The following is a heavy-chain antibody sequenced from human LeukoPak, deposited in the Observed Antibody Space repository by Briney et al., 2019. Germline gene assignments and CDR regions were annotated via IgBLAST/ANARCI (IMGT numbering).Heavy chain of an antibody. J-gene: IGHJ6*02. Sequence: SETLSLTCTVSGGSISTHYWTWIRQPPGKGLEWIGYIYYSGSTNYNPSLKSRVTISVDTSKNQFSLKLSSVTAADTAVYYCARQSPWFGEPDVWGQGTTVTVSS. CDR1: GGSISTHY. V-gene: IGHV4-59*08. CDR3: ARQSPWFGEPDV. D-gene: IGHD3-10*01. CDR2: IYYSGST.